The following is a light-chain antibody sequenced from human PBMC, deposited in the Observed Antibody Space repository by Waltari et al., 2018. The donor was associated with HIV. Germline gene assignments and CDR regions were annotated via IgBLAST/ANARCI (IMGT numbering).Light chain of an antibody. CDR1: SSDVGGSNY. Sequence: QSVLTQPASVSGSPGQSITISCPGTSSDVGGSNYVSWYQQHPGKAPKLMIYEVSNRPSGVSNRFSGSKSGNTASLTISGLQAEDEADYYCCSYTSSSTYVFGSGTKVTVL. CDR2: EVS. V-gene: IGLV2-14*01. J-gene: IGLJ1*01. CDR3: CSYTSSSTYV.